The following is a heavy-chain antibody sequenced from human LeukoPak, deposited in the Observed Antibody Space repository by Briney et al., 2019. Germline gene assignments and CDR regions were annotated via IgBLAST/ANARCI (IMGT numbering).Heavy chain of an antibody. CDR3: ARAGYYYDSKRKFDP. CDR1: GDSISSTHSY. J-gene: IGHJ5*02. D-gene: IGHD3-22*01. V-gene: IGHV4-39*01. CDR2: ISSSGST. Sequence: SETLSLTCIVSGDSISSTHSYWGWIRQPPGKGLEWIGSISSSGSTNYNPSLKSRVTISVDTSKNQFSLKLSSVTAADTAVYCCARAGYYYDSKRKFDPWGQGTLVTVSS.